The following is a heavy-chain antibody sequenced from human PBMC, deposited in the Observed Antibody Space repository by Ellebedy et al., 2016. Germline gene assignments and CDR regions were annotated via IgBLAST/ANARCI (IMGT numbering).Heavy chain of an antibody. Sequence: SETLSLTXAVYGGSFSGYDWSWIRQPPGKGLEWIGEIDHTGSTNYNPSLKTRVTISVDTSKNQFSLRLSSVTAADTAMYYCARGGSYSSYYFDYWGQGILVTVSS. CDR1: GGSFSGYD. CDR2: IDHTGST. CDR3: ARGGSYSSYYFDY. D-gene: IGHD6-19*01. J-gene: IGHJ4*02. V-gene: IGHV4-34*01.